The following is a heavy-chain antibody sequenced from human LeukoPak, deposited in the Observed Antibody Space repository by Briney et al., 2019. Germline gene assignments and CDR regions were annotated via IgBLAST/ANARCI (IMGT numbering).Heavy chain of an antibody. CDR3: ANAKGYYDILTGYYYTHFGY. Sequence: GGSLRLSCAASGFTFSSYAISWVRQAPGKGLEWVSAISGSGGSTYYADSVKGRFTISRDDSKNTLYLQMNSLRAEDTAVYYCANAKGYYDILTGYYYTHFGYWGQGTLVTVSS. CDR2: ISGSGGST. V-gene: IGHV3-23*01. D-gene: IGHD3-9*01. CDR1: GFTFSSYA. J-gene: IGHJ4*02.